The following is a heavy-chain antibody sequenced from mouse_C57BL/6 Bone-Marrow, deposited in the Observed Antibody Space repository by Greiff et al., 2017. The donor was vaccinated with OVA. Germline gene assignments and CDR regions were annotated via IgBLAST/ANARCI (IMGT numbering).Heavy chain of an antibody. J-gene: IGHJ3*01. CDR1: GFTFSSYG. CDR2: ISSGGSYT. CDR3: ARRYDGSSWFAY. Sequence: EVQRVESGGDLVKPGGSLKLSCAASGFTFSSYGMSWVRQTPDKRLEWVATISSGGSYTYYPDSVKGRFTISRDNAKNTLYLQMSSLKSEDTAMYYCARRYDGSSWFAYWGQGTLVTVSA. D-gene: IGHD2-3*01. V-gene: IGHV5-6*01.